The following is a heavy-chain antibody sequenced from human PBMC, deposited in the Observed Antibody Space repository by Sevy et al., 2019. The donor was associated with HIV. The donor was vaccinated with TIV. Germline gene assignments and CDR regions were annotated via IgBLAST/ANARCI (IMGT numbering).Heavy chain of an antibody. V-gene: IGHV1-69*06. CDR3: AVSIAAAGDSYYYYYMDV. CDR1: GGTFSSYA. D-gene: IGHD6-13*01. Sequence: ASVKVSCKASGGTFSSYAISWVRQAPGQGLEWMGGIIPIFGTANYAQKFQGRVTITADKSTGTAYMELGSLRSEDTAVYYCAVSIAAAGDSYYYYYMDVWGKGTTVTVSS. J-gene: IGHJ6*03. CDR2: IIPIFGTA.